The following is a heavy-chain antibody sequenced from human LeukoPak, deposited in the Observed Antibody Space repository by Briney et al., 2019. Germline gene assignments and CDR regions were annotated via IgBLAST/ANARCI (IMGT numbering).Heavy chain of an antibody. V-gene: IGHV3-9*01. CDR1: GFTFDDYA. Sequence: GGSLRLSCAASGFTFDDYAMHWVRHAPGKGLEWVSGISWNSGSIGYADSVKGRFTISRDNAKNSLYLQMNSLRAEDTALYYCAKAASHYDFWSGIFDYWGQGTLVTVSS. CDR2: ISWNSGSI. CDR3: AKAASHYDFWSGIFDY. J-gene: IGHJ4*02. D-gene: IGHD3-3*01.